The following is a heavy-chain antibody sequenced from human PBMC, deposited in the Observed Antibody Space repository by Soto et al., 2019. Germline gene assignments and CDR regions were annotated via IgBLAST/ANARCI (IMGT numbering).Heavy chain of an antibody. D-gene: IGHD6-19*01. Sequence: GGSLRLSCAGSGFSFSDYSMNWVRQAPGKGLEWVSYIRSSSISIYYADSVKGRFSISRDNAKNSLYLQMNNLRVEDTAVYYCARGGWATSGWLDYWGQGTLVTVSS. CDR2: IRSSSISI. J-gene: IGHJ4*02. V-gene: IGHV3-48*01. CDR1: GFSFSDYS. CDR3: ARGGWATSGWLDY.